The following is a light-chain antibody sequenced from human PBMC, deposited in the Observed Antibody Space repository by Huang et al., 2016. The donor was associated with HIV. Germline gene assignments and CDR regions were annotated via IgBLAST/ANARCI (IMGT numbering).Light chain of an antibody. Sequence: EIVMTQSPATLSVSTGEGATLSCRASQSIGTNLAWYQQKPGQAPRLLIYGASTRATGIPTRFSGSGSETEFTLTISNLQSEDFAIYYCQQYYDWPPPFGPGTQVDMK. CDR1: QSIGTN. CDR3: QQYYDWPPP. V-gene: IGKV3-15*01. CDR2: GAS. J-gene: IGKJ3*01.